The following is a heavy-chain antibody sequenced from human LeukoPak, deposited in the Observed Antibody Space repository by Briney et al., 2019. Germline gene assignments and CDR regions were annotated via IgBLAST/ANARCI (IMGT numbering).Heavy chain of an antibody. CDR3: ARRGTPNAFDL. V-gene: IGHV3-33*01. CDR1: GFTFNNYG. Sequence: PGRSLRLSCAASGFTFNNYGMHWVRQAPGRGLEWVALLWYDGTNENYADSVKGRFTISRDNSKNTMCLQMNNLRAEDTAVYYCARRGTPNAFDLWGQGTMVTVSS. CDR2: LWYDGTNE. J-gene: IGHJ3*01. D-gene: IGHD3-16*01.